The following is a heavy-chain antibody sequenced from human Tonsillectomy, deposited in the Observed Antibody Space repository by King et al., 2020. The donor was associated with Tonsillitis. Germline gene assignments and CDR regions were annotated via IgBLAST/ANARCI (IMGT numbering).Heavy chain of an antibody. D-gene: IGHD4-11*01. J-gene: IGHJ4*02. V-gene: IGHV5-10-1*01. CDR2: IDPRDSST. CDR3: AGGKTTATSGDY. CDR1: GDSFTSYW. Sequence: QLVQSGAEVKKPGESLRISCKGSGDSFTSYWISWVRQKPGKGLEWMGRIDPRDSSTYYGPSFQGHVTISVDKSISTAYLQWSSLKASDTAMYYCAGGKTTATSGDYWGQGTLVTASS.